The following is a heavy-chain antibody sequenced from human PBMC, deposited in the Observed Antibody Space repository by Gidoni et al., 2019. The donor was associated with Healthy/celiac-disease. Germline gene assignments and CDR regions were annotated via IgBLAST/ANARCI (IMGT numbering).Heavy chain of an antibody. D-gene: IGHD3-3*01. CDR1: GFPFSSYG. Sequence: QVQLVESGGGVVQPGRSLRLSCAASGFPFSSYGMHWVRQAPGKGLEWVAVISYDGSNKYYADSVKGRFTISRDNSKNTLYLQMNSLRAEDTAVYYCAKEAYYDFWSGYYPDYWGQGTLVTVSS. CDR2: ISYDGSNK. J-gene: IGHJ4*02. CDR3: AKEAYYDFWSGYYPDY. V-gene: IGHV3-30*18.